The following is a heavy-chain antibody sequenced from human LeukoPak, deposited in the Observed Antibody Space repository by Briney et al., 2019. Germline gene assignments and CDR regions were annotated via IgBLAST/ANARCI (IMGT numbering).Heavy chain of an antibody. Sequence: GGSLRLSCAASGFTFSSYWMSWVRQAPGKGLEWVANIKQDGSEKYYVDSVKGRFTISRDNAKNSLYLQMNSLRAEDTAVYYCARDQSPGDQLSSWYRYYYYGMDVWGQGTTVTVSS. CDR2: IKQDGSEK. V-gene: IGHV3-7*01. CDR3: ARDQSPGDQLSSWYRYYYYGMDV. J-gene: IGHJ6*02. CDR1: GFTFSSYW. D-gene: IGHD6-13*01.